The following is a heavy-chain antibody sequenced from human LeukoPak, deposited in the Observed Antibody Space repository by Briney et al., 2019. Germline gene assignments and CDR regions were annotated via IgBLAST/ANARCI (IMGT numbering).Heavy chain of an antibody. CDR2: INPNSGGT. CDR3: ARDVGATGGFDY. V-gene: IGHV1-2*02. Sequence: GASVKVSCKASGYTFTGYYIHWVRQAPGQGLEWMGWINPNSGGTNYAQKFQGRVTMTRDTSISTAYMELSRLRSDDTAVYDCARDVGATGGFDYWGQGALVTVSS. J-gene: IGHJ4*02. CDR1: GYTFTGYY. D-gene: IGHD1-26*01.